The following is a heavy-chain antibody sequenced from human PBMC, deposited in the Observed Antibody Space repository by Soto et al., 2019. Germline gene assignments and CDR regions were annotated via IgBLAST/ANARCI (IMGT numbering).Heavy chain of an antibody. CDR3: ARDGGYLSDY. CDR2: ISAYNGNT. V-gene: IGHV1-18*01. CDR1: AYTFTSYF. Sequence: SVNVSCKASAYTFTSYFSSWVRQAPGQGLEWMRWISAYNGNTNYAQKLQGRVTMTTDTSTSTAYMELRSLRSDDTAVYYCARDGGYLSDYWGQGTLVTVSS. J-gene: IGHJ4*02. D-gene: IGHD2-15*01.